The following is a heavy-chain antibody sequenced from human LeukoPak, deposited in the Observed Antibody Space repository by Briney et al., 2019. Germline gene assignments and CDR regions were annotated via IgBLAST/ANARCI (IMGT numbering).Heavy chain of an antibody. J-gene: IGHJ5*02. CDR2: INHSGST. V-gene: IGHV4-34*01. CDR3: ARLTLDTAMAPNWFDP. D-gene: IGHD5-18*01. CDR1: GGSFSGYY. Sequence: SSETLSLTCAVYGGSFSGYYWSWIRQPPGKGLECIGEINHSGSTNYNPSLKSRVTISVDTSKNQFSLKLSSVTAADTAVYYCARLTLDTAMAPNWFDPWGQGTLVTVSS.